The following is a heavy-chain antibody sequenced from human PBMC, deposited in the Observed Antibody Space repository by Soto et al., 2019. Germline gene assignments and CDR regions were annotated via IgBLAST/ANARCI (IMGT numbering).Heavy chain of an antibody. CDR2: ISYDGSNK. Sequence: PGESLKISCAASGFTFSSYAMHWVRQAPGKGLEWVAVISYDGSNKYYADSVKGRFTISRDNSKNTLYLQMNSLRAEDTAVYYCAREWDCSGGSCYYYYYGMDVWGQGTTVTVSS. J-gene: IGHJ6*02. V-gene: IGHV3-30-3*01. CDR3: AREWDCSGGSCYYYYYGMDV. D-gene: IGHD2-15*01. CDR1: GFTFSSYA.